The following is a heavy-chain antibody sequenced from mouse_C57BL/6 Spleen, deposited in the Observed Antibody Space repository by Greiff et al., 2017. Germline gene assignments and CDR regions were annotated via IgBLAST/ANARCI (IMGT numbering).Heavy chain of an antibody. J-gene: IGHJ4*01. CDR2: ISSGGSYT. Sequence: EVKLMESGGDLVKPGGSLKLSCAASGFTFSSYGMSWVRQTPDKRLEWVATISSGGSYTYYPSSVKGRFTISRDNAKNTLYLQMSSLKSEDTAMYYCARRGEGYAMDYWGQGTSVTVSS. CDR1: GFTFSSYG. V-gene: IGHV5-6*02. CDR3: ARRGEGYAMDY.